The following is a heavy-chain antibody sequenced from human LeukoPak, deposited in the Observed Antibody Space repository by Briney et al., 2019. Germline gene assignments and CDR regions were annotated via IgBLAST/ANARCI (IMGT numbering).Heavy chain of an antibody. V-gene: IGHV1-2*02. Sequence: GASVKVTCKASGYTFTGYYMHWVRQAPGQGLEWMGWINPNSGGTNYAQKFQGRVTMTRDTSISTAYMELSRLRSDDTAVYYCARDREGYYDISNGYYGVGAFDIWGQGTMVTVSS. J-gene: IGHJ3*02. CDR1: GYTFTGYY. CDR3: ARDREGYYDISNGYYGVGAFDI. CDR2: INPNSGGT. D-gene: IGHD3-9*01.